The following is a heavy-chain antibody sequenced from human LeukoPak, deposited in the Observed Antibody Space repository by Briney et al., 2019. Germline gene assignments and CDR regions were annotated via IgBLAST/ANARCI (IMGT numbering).Heavy chain of an antibody. CDR2: INPNSGGT. V-gene: IGHV1-2*02. CDR3: ARVGYYYDSSGYYYGY. CDR1: GYTFTGYY. J-gene: IGHJ4*02. D-gene: IGHD3-22*01. Sequence: ASVKVSCKASGYTFTGYYMHWVRQAPGQGLGWMGWINPNSGGTNYARKFQGRVTMTRDTSISTAYMELSRLRSDDTAVYYCARVGYYYDSSGYYYGYWGQGTLVTVSS.